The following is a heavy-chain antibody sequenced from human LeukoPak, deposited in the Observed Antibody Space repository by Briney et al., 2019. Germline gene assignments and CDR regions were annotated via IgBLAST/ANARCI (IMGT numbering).Heavy chain of an antibody. D-gene: IGHD5-24*01. CDR3: ARKFRERYFDH. CDR1: GGSIISSGNY. Sequence: PSETLSLPCSVSGGSIISSGNYWAWIRQAPGKGLEWIGDIYYSGNTYYNPSLKSRVTISVDTSKNQFSLKLTSVTAADTAVYYCARKFRERYFDHWGQGILVTVSS. CDR2: IYYSGNT. V-gene: IGHV4-39*01. J-gene: IGHJ4*02.